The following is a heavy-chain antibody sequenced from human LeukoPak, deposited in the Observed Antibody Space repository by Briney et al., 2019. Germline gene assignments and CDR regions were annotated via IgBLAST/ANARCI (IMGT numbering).Heavy chain of an antibody. J-gene: IGHJ6*02. Sequence: PGGSLRLSCSASGFTFSSYAMHWVRQAPGKGLEYVSAIRSNGGSTYYADSVKGRFTISRDNSKNTLYLQMSSLRAEDTAVYYCARDLYCSSTSCYSSNYYYYYGMDVWGQGTTVTVSS. CDR1: GFTFSSYA. V-gene: IGHV3-64D*06. CDR2: IRSNGGST. CDR3: ARDLYCSSTSCYSSNYYYYYGMDV. D-gene: IGHD2-2*02.